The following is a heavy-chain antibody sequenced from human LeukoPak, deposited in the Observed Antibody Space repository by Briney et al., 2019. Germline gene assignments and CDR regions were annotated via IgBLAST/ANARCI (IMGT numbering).Heavy chain of an antibody. CDR2: IWYDGGYK. Sequence: RGSLRLSCAASGFTLSSYGMHWVRQAPGKGLEWVAVIWYDGGYKYYADSVKGRFIITRDNSKNMLYLQMNSLRAEDTAVYYCAREGAERLFVSNWFDPWGQGTLVTVSS. D-gene: IGHD3-3*01. J-gene: IGHJ5*02. CDR3: AREGAERLFVSNWFDP. CDR1: GFTLSSYG. V-gene: IGHV3-33*01.